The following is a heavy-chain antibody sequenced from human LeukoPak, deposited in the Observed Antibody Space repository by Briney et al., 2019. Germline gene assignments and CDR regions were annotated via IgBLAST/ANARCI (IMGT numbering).Heavy chain of an antibody. Sequence: ASVKVSCKASGYTFTSYDINWVRQATGQGLEWMGWMNPNSGNTGYAQKFQGRVTMTRNTSISTAYMELSSLRSEDTAVYYCARGYPGIAVAGPRNYYYYGMDVWGQGTTVTVSS. D-gene: IGHD6-19*01. CDR1: GYTFTSYD. CDR2: MNPNSGNT. V-gene: IGHV1-8*01. J-gene: IGHJ6*02. CDR3: ARGYPGIAVAGPRNYYYYGMDV.